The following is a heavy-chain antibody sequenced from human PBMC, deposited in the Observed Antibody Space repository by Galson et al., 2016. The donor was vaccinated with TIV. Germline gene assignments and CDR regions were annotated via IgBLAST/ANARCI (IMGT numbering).Heavy chain of an antibody. CDR2: FDPENDKA. CDR1: GYTLSDLS. Sequence: SVKVSCKVSGYTLSDLSMHWVRQAPGKGLEWMGGFDPENDKAIYAQRFKGRVTMTEDTSTDTSSLELRSLRSYDTAVYFCATARLGIFNYFDSWGQGTLVTVSS. D-gene: IGHD3-9*01. J-gene: IGHJ4*02. CDR3: ATARLGIFNYFDS. V-gene: IGHV1-24*01.